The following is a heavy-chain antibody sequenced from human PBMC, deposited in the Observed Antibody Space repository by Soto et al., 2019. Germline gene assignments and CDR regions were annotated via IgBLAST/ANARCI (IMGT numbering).Heavy chain of an antibody. CDR3: ARRYGSCFDY. J-gene: IGHJ4*02. D-gene: IGHD5-18*01. CDR2: IYYSGST. V-gene: IGHV4-59*08. CDR1: GGSSSSYY. Sequence: SETLSLPCTVSGGSSSSYYWSWIRQPPGKGLEWIGYIYYSGSTNYNPSLKSRVTISVDTSKNQFSLKLSSVTAADTAVYYSARRYGSCFDYWGQGTLVTVSS.